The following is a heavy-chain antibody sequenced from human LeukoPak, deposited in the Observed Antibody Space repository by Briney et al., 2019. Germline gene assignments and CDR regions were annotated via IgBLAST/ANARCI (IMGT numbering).Heavy chain of an antibody. V-gene: IGHV4-59*08. CDR3: ARRGYFDY. Sequence: KRLEWIGHIYYSGSAYYNPSLKSRVTISIDTSKNQFSLKLTSVTAADTAIYYCARRGYFDYWGQGILVTVSA. J-gene: IGHJ4*02. CDR2: IYYSGSA.